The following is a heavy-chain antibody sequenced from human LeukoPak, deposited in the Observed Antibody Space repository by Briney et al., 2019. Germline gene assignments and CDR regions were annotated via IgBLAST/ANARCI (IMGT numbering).Heavy chain of an antibody. CDR3: ATSSYDFWSDTPRSPDY. CDR1: GYTFTGYY. CDR2: INPNSGGT. V-gene: IGHV1-2*02. D-gene: IGHD3-3*01. Sequence: VSVKVSCKASGYTFTGYYMHWVRQAPGQGLEWMGWINPNSGGTNYAQKFQGRVTMTRDTSISTAYMELSRLRSDDTAVYYCATSSYDFWSDTPRSPDYWGQGTLVTVSS. J-gene: IGHJ4*02.